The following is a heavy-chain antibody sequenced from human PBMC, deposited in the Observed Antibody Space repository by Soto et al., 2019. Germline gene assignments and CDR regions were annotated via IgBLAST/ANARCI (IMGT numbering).Heavy chain of an antibody. CDR3: ARHGIGGSATTYLLGYYYGMDV. CDR2: IYYSGST. J-gene: IGHJ6*02. V-gene: IGHV4-39*01. CDR1: NGSITRRTYY. Sequence: SQTRSLNRTVSNGSITRRTYYQGWIRQPPGKGLEWIGSIYYSGSTYYNPSLKSRVTISVDTSKNQFSLKLSSVTAADTAVYYCARHGIGGSATTYLLGYYYGMDVWGQGTTVTVSS. D-gene: IGHD3-16*01.